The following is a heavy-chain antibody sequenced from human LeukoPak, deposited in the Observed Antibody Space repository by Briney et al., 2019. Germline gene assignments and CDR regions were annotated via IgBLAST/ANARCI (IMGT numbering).Heavy chain of an antibody. CDR1: GFTFSSYA. CDR3: VKGGLYGDYYFDY. D-gene: IGHD4-17*01. V-gene: IGHV3-23*01. J-gene: IGHJ4*02. Sequence: GGSLRLSCAASGFTFSSYAMSWVRQAPGKGLEWASGISSSGGSTYYADSVKGRFTISRDNSKYTLYLQMNSLRADDTALYYCVKGGLYGDYYFDYWGQGTLVTVSS. CDR2: ISSSGGST.